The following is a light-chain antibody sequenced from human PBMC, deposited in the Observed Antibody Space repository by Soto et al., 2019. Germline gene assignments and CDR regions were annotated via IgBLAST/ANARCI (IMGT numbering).Light chain of an antibody. Sequence: QSVLTQPRSVSGSPGQSVTVSCTGTSSDVGGHSHVSWYQQHPGKAPKLMISDVTKRPSGVPDRFSGSKSGNTASLTISGLQAEDEADYYCCSFAGRIFVFGTGTKVTVL. V-gene: IGLV2-11*01. J-gene: IGLJ1*01. CDR3: CSFAGRIFV. CDR1: SSDVGGHSH. CDR2: DVT.